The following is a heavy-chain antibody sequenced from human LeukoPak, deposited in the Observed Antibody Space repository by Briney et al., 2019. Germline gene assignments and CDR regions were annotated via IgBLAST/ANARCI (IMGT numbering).Heavy chain of an antibody. CDR2: VYYTGST. D-gene: IGHD3-10*01. J-gene: IGHJ4*02. V-gene: IGHV4-39*01. CDR1: GASITNSLYY. Sequence: SETLSLTCTVSGASITNSLYYWGWIRQPPGKGLEWIATVYYTGSTYYNPSLKSRVTISIDTSKSQFSLQLRSVTAADMAVYYCARQDFGSGIVPGYWGQGTLVTVSS. CDR3: ARQDFGSGIVPGY.